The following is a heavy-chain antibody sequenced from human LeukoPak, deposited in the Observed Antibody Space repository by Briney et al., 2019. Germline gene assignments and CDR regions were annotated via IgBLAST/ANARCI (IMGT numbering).Heavy chain of an antibody. J-gene: IGHJ3*02. V-gene: IGHV3-23*01. CDR2: VDYSADST. D-gene: IGHD3-22*01. CDR1: GFTLSSYE. CDR3: ASSYYDSSGYYYGLMAFDI. Sequence: GGSLRLSCTVSGFTLSSYEMSWIRQAPGKGLEWVSSVDYSADSTHYADSVMGQFTISRDNAKNSLYLQMHSLRAEDTALYYCASSYYDSSGYYYGLMAFDIWGQGTMVTVSS.